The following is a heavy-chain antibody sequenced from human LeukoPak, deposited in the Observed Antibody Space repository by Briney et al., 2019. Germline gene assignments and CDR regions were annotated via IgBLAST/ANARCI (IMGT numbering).Heavy chain of an antibody. V-gene: IGHV3-7*01. CDR2: INQDGSEK. CDR1: GFTFSSYW. CDR3: ARDRALYDSRRGYYYTEDDY. Sequence: ETGGSLRLSCAASGFTFSSYWMSWVRQAPGKGLEWVANINQDGSEKYYVDSVKGRFTISRDNAKSSLYLQMNSLRADDTAVYYCARDRALYDSRRGYYYTEDDYWGQGTLVTVSS. J-gene: IGHJ4*02. D-gene: IGHD3-22*01.